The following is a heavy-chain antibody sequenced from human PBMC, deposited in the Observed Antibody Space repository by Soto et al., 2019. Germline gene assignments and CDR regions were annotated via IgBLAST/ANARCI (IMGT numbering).Heavy chain of an antibody. Sequence: EEHLVETGGKLVQPGGSLRLSCVVSGFTVSSHYMSWVRQAPGGGLEWVSSIYGGGDTFYADSVKGRFTISKDSSQNTLYLQMSSLKADDSAVYYCARDRWGWEKGGYPHSNGMIVWGQGTTVTVSS. CDR3: ARDRWGWEKGGYPHSNGMIV. V-gene: IGHV3-53*02. CDR2: IYGGGDT. D-gene: IGHD5-12*01. CDR1: GFTVSSHY. J-gene: IGHJ6*02.